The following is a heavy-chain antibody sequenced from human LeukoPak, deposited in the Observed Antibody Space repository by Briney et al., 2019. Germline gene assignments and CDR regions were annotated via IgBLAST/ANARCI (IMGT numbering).Heavy chain of an antibody. CDR3: AKGDGYNQHTFDY. V-gene: IGHV3-30*02. CDR2: IRYDGSNK. J-gene: IGHJ4*02. Sequence: GSLGLSCAASGFTFSSYGMHWVRQAPGKGLEWVAFIRYDGSNKYYADSVKGRFTISRDNSKNTLYLQMNSLRAEDTAVYYCAKGDGYNQHTFDYWGQGTLVTVSS. CDR1: GFTFSSYG. D-gene: IGHD5-24*01.